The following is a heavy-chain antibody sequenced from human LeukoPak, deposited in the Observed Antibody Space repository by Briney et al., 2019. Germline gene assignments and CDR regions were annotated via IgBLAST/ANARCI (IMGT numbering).Heavy chain of an antibody. CDR1: GGSYSSYH. D-gene: IGHD1-26*01. V-gene: IGHV4-59*13. CDR2: IYYSGST. CDR3: ARTGSSWTNFDY. Sequence: PSETLSLTCGVYGGSYSSYHGSWIRQPPGKGREGIGYIYYSGSTNYNPSLKSRVTISVDTSMNQFSLKLSSVTAADTAVYYCARTGSSWTNFDYWGQGTLVTVSS. J-gene: IGHJ4*02.